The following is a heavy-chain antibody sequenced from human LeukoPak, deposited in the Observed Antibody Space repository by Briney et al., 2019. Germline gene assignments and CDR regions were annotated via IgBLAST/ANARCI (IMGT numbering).Heavy chain of an antibody. V-gene: IGHV3-53*01. CDR2: IYSGGST. CDR1: GFTVSSNY. J-gene: IGHJ6*02. D-gene: IGHD2-15*01. CDR3: AREPSDIALDV. Sequence: PGGSLRLSCAASGFTVSSNYMNWVRQAPGKGLEWVSVIYSGGSTDYADSVKGRFTTSRDNSRNTLYLQMNTLRAEDTAVYYCAREPSDIALDVWGQGTTVTVSS.